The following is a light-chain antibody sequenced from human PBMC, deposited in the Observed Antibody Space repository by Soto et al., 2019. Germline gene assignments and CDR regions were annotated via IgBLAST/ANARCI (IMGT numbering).Light chain of an antibody. CDR2: EVS. V-gene: IGLV2-14*01. CDR1: SSDVGRYNY. J-gene: IGLJ2*01. CDR3: SSYTSSNTLV. Sequence: QSVLTQPASVSGSPGQSITISCTGTSSDVGRYNYVCWYQHHPGRAPKLIIYEVSNRPSGVSPRFSASKSGNTASLTISGLQAEDEADYYCSSYTSSNTLVFGGGTKVTVL.